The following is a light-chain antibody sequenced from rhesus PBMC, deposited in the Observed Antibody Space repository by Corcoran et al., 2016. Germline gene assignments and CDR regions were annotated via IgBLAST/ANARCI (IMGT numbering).Light chain of an antibody. CDR2: KAY. V-gene: IGKV1-74*01. J-gene: IGKJ4*01. Sequence: DIQMTQSPSSLSASVGDRVTITCRASENVNNYLNWYQQKPGKAPKLLIYKAYTLQSGVPSRFSGSGCGTDYTFTISSLQPEDVATYYCQHGYGTPLTFGGGTKVELK. CDR1: ENVNNY. CDR3: QHGYGTPLT.